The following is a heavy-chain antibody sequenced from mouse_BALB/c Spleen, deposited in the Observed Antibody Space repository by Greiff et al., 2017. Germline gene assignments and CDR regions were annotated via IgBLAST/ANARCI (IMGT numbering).Heavy chain of an antibody. CDR1: GFTFTDYY. CDR2: IRNKANGYTT. CDR3: ARDGNPFAY. J-gene: IGHJ3*01. V-gene: IGHV7-3*02. Sequence: DVMLVESGGGLVQPGGSLRLSCATSGFTFTDYYMSWVRQPPGKALEWLGFIRNKANGYTTEYSASVKGRFTISRDNSQSILYLQMNTLRAEDSATYYCARDGNPFAYWGQGTLVTVSA. D-gene: IGHD2-1*01.